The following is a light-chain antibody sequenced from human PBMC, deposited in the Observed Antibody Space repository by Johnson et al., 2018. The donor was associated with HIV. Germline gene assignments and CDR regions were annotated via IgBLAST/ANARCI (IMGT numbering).Light chain of an antibody. J-gene: IGLJ1*01. CDR3: GTWDSSLTSYV. Sequence: QSVLTQPPSVSAAPGQKVTISCSGSSSNIGNNYVYWYQQFPGTAPKLVIYDNNKRPSGIPGRFSGSKSGPSATLGITGLQTGDEADYYCGTWDSSLTSYVFGAGTKVTVL. V-gene: IGLV1-51*01. CDR1: SSNIGNNY. CDR2: DNN.